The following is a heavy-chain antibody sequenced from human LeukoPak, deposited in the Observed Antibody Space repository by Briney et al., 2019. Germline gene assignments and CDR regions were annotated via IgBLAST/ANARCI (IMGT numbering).Heavy chain of an antibody. Sequence: GGSLRLSCVASGLPFSEYSMSWVRQAPGKGLEWVSCISKSSTFIHYADSVKGRFTISRDNAKNSLFLQMNSLRAEDTAVYYCVGGNRDYYYDTNGYYVESFDIWGQGTMVTVSS. CDR1: GLPFSEYS. J-gene: IGHJ3*02. CDR3: VGGNRDYYYDTNGYYVESFDI. D-gene: IGHD3-22*01. CDR2: ISKSSTFI. V-gene: IGHV3-21*01.